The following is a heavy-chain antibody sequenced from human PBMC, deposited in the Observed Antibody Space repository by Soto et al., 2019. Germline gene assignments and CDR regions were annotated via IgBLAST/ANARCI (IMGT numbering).Heavy chain of an antibody. Sequence: SVKVSCKASGGTFKSFTFTWVRQAPGQGLEWMGGFIPIFETATYAQKFQDRVTITADESRSTVSMELSSLRSADTAVYYCATKAVSGWFFDYWGQGTVVTVS. CDR2: FIPIFETA. CDR3: ATKAVSGWFFDY. V-gene: IGHV1-69*13. D-gene: IGHD6-19*01. CDR1: GGTFKSFT. J-gene: IGHJ4*02.